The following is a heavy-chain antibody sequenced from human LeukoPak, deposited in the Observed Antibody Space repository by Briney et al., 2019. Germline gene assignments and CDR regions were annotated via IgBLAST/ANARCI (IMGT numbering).Heavy chain of an antibody. V-gene: IGHV4-39*07. CDR2: IYYSGST. Sequence: SETLSLTCTVSGGSISSSSYYWGWIRQPPGKGLEWIGSIYYSGSTYYNPSLKSRVTISVDTSNNQFSLKLSSVTASDTAVYYCEREDDRGEDAFDIWGQGTMVTVSS. J-gene: IGHJ3*02. CDR1: GGSISSSSYY. CDR3: EREDDRGEDAFDI. D-gene: IGHD3-22*01.